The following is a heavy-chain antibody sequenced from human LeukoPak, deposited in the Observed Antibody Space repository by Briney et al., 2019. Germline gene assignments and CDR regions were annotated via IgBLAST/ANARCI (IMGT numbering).Heavy chain of an antibody. CDR3: ARFNNYDSIPFDY. D-gene: IGHD3-22*01. Sequence: GESLKISCKGSGYSSTNYWIGWARQMPGKGLEWMGIIYPGDSDTRFSPSFQGQVTISADKSISTAYLQWSSLKASDTAMYYCARFNNYDSIPFDYWGQGTLVTVSS. CDR1: GYSSTNYW. CDR2: IYPGDSDT. J-gene: IGHJ4*02. V-gene: IGHV5-51*01.